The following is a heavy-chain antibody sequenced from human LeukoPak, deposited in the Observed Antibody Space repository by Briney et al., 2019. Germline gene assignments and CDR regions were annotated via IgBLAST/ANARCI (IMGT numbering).Heavy chain of an antibody. D-gene: IGHD1-26*01. CDR3: ASTSGTYQFDP. Sequence: PGGSLRLSCAASGFTFRNYWMHWARQAPGKGLVWVSRINVDGSRTNYADSVKGRFTISRDNAKNTLYLQMNSLRAEDTAVYYCASTSGTYQFDPWGQGTLVTVSS. V-gene: IGHV3-74*01. CDR2: INVDGSRT. J-gene: IGHJ5*02. CDR1: GFTFRNYW.